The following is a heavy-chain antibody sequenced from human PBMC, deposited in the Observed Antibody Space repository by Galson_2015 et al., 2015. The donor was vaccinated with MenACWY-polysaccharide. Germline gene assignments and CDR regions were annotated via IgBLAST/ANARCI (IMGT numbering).Heavy chain of an antibody. J-gene: IGHJ4*02. CDR3: AKDCSTGWYVY. D-gene: IGHD6-19*01. CDR2: ISASSGFT. CDR1: GYTFANYG. V-gene: IGHV1-18*01. Sequence: SVKVSCKASGYTFANYGISWLRQAPGQGLEWMGWISASSGFTNYAQKLQGRVIMTTDTSTSTAYMELRSLRSDDTATYYCAKDCSTGWYVYWGQGTLVTVSS.